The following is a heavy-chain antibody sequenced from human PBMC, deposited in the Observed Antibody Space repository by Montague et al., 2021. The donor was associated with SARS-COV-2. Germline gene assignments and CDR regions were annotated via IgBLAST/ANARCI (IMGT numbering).Heavy chain of an antibody. CDR2: IYPSGST. J-gene: IGHJ6*02. CDR3: ARDHMTILFMAYYYGMDV. Sequence: ETLSLTCTVSGGSISSYYWSWIRQPARKGLEWIGRIYPSGSTKYNPSLKSRVTMSVDTSKNQFSLKLSSGTAADTAVYYCARDHMTILFMAYYYGMDVWGQGTTVTVSS. V-gene: IGHV4-4*07. CDR1: GGSISSYY. D-gene: IGHD4/OR15-4a*01.